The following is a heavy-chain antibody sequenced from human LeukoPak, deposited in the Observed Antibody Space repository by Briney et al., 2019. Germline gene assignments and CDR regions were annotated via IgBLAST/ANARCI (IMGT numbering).Heavy chain of an antibody. D-gene: IGHD6-25*01. J-gene: IGHJ6*02. CDR2: IIPIFGIA. CDR3: ARARAAPPSYYGMDV. V-gene: IGHV1-69*04. CDR1: LCTFSSYA. Sequence: ASVKVSCKASLCTFSSYAISWVRQAPGQGLEWMGRIIPIFGIANYAQKFQGRVTITADKSTSTAYMELSSLRSEDTAVYYCARARAAPPSYYGMDVWGQGTTVTVSS.